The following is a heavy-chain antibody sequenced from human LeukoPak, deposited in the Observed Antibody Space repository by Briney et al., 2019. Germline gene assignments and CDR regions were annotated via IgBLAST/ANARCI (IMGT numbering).Heavy chain of an antibody. V-gene: IGHV4-39*01. Sequence: SETLSLTCTVSGGSINSSSYYWGWIRQPPGKGLEWIGSIYYSGSTYYNPSLKSRVTISVDTSKNQFSLKLSSVTAADTAVYYCATPGTLRGRSYGMDVWGQGTTVTVSS. CDR2: IYYSGST. J-gene: IGHJ6*02. D-gene: IGHD1-14*01. CDR1: GGSINSSSYY. CDR3: ATPGTLRGRSYGMDV.